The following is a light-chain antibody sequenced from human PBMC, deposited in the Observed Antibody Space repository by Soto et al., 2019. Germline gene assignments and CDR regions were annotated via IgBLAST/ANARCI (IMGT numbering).Light chain of an antibody. J-gene: IGLJ1*01. CDR1: SSDVGGYNY. CDR2: EVT. Sequence: QSVLTQPASVSGSPGQSITISCTGTSSDVGGYNYVSWYQLHPGKAPKLILYEVTNRPSGVSDRFSGSKSGNTASLTISGLQAEDEADYYCSSYTSSTAYVFGNGTKLTVL. CDR3: SSYTSSTAYV. V-gene: IGLV2-14*01.